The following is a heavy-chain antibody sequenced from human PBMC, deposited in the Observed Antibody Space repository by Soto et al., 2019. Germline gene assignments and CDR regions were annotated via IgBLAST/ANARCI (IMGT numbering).Heavy chain of an antibody. CDR2: ISAYNGNT. Sequence: QVQLVQSGAEVKKPGASVKVSCKASGYTFTSYGISWVRPAPGQGLEWMGWISAYNGNTNYAQKLQGRVTMTTDTSTSTAYMELRSLRSDDTAVYYCASSSSWYSYYYYGMDVWGQGTTVTVSS. D-gene: IGHD6-13*01. CDR1: GYTFTSYG. CDR3: ASSSSWYSYYYYGMDV. V-gene: IGHV1-18*01. J-gene: IGHJ6*02.